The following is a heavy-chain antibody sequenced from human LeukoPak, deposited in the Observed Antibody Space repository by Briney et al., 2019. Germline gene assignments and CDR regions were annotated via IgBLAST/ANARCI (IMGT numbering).Heavy chain of an antibody. CDR2: INHSGST. J-gene: IGHJ4*02. CDR1: GGSFSGYY. D-gene: IGHD2-15*01. CDR3: ARVGVGYCSGGSCYYDY. Sequence: PSETLSLTCAVYGGSFSGYYWSWTRQPPGKGLEWIGEINHSGSTNYNPSLKSRVTISVDTSKNQFSLKLSSVTAADTAVYYCARVGVGYCSGGSCYYDYWGQGTLVTVSS. V-gene: IGHV4-34*01.